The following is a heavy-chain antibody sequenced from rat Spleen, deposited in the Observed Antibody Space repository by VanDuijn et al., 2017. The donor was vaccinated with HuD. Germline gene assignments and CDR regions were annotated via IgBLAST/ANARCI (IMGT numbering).Heavy chain of an antibody. CDR3: TRGPIAAIGGFAY. CDR1: GFTFSSFP. J-gene: IGHJ3*01. CDR2: ISTSGGST. Sequence: EVQLVESGGGLVQPGRSMKLSCAASGFTFSSFPMAWVRQAPTKGLEWVATISTSGGSTYYRDSVKGRFTISRDNAKRTLYLQMNSLRSEDTATYYCTRGPIAAIGGFAYWGQGTLVTVSS. V-gene: IGHV5-46*01. D-gene: IGHD1-2*01.